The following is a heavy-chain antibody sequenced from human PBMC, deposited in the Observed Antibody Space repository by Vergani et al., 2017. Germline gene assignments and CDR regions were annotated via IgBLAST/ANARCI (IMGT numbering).Heavy chain of an antibody. V-gene: IGHV3-15*01. CDR1: GFTFIYAW. CDR3: SCVQWAVGATKDYYYYLDV. Sequence: EVQLVESGGDLVKPGGSLRLSCAASGFTFIYAWMSWVRQAPGKGLEWVGQIKSERGGGTTDYAAPVRGRFIISRDDLQNTVSLQMNSLKTEDTAVYYCSCVQWAVGATKDYYYYLDVWGKGTTVTVSS. J-gene: IGHJ6*03. D-gene: IGHD1-26*01. CDR2: IKSERGGGTT.